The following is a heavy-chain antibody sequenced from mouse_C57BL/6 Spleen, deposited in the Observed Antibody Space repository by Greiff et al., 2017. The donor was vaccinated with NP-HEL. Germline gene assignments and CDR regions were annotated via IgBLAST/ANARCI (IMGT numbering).Heavy chain of an antibody. CDR3: TRINYYGSSYRYAMDY. CDR2: ISSGSSTI. D-gene: IGHD1-1*01. V-gene: IGHV5-17*01. Sequence: EVQGVESGGGLVKPGGSLKLSCAASGFTFSDYGMHWVRQAPEKGLEWVAYISSGSSTIYYADTVKGRFTISRDNAKNTLFLQMTSLRSEDTAMYYCTRINYYGSSYRYAMDYWGQGTSVTVSS. CDR1: GFTFSDYG. J-gene: IGHJ4*01.